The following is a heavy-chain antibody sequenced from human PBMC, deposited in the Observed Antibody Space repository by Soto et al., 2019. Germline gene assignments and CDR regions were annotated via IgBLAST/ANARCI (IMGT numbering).Heavy chain of an antibody. CDR1: GYTFTGYA. V-gene: IGHV1-3*01. CDR3: ARAVAVAADFDY. Sequence: ASVKVSCKASGYTFTGYAMHWVRQAPGQRLEWMGWINAGNGNTKYSQKFQGRVTITGDTSASTAYMELSSLRSEDTAVYYCARAVAVAADFDYWGQGTPVTVSS. J-gene: IGHJ4*02. D-gene: IGHD6-19*01. CDR2: INAGNGNT.